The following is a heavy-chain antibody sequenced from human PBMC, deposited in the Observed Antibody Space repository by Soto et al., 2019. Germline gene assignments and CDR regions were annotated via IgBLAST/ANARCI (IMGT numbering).Heavy chain of an antibody. CDR2: IYHSGST. CDR3: ARDLAGAATDY. J-gene: IGHJ4*02. D-gene: IGHD6-25*01. CDR1: GYSISSGYY. Sequence: SETLSLTCAVSGYSISSGYYWGWIRQPPGKGLEWIGSIYHSGSTYYNPSLKSRVTISVDTSKNQFSLKLSSVTAADTAVYYCARDLAGAATDYWGQGTLVTVS. V-gene: IGHV4-38-2*02.